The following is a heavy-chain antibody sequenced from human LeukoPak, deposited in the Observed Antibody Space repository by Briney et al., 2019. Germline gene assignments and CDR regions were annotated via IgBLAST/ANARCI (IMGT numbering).Heavy chain of an antibody. Sequence: SETLSLTCAVSGYSISSGYYWGWIRQPPGKGLEWIGSIYHSGSTYYNPSLKSRVTILVDTSKNQFSLKLSSVTAADTAVYYCARDPSGYDYYYGMDVWGKGTTVTVSS. CDR1: GYSISSGYY. CDR3: ARDPSGYDYYYGMDV. CDR2: IYHSGST. J-gene: IGHJ6*04. D-gene: IGHD5-12*01. V-gene: IGHV4-38-2*02.